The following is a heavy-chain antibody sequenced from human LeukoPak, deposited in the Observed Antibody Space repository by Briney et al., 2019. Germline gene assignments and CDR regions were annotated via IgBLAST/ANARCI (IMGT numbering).Heavy chain of an antibody. CDR2: ISGSGGST. D-gene: IGHD6-19*01. Sequence: GGSLRLSCAASGFIFSSYAMSWVRQAPGKGLEWVSAISGSGGSTYYADSVKGRFTISRDSSKNTLYLQMNSLRAEDTAVYYCANGQWLGPFDYWGQGTLVTVSS. J-gene: IGHJ4*02. CDR3: ANGQWLGPFDY. CDR1: GFIFSSYA. V-gene: IGHV3-23*01.